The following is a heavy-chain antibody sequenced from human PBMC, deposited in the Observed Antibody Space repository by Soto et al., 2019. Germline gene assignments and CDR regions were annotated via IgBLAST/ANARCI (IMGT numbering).Heavy chain of an antibody. CDR3: AREGYCSGGRWYRRNDD. Sequence: EVQLVESGGGLVQPGGSLRLSCAASGFTFSGDWMTWARQAPGKGLEWVAQIKDDGSEKFYVDSVKGRFTIPRDNADNLLDLKMNSLRAEDTAVYFCAREGYCSGGRWYRRNDDGGQGTLVSVSS. CDR1: GFTFSGDW. V-gene: IGHV3-7*01. D-gene: IGHD2-15*01. J-gene: IGHJ1*01. CDR2: IKDDGSEK.